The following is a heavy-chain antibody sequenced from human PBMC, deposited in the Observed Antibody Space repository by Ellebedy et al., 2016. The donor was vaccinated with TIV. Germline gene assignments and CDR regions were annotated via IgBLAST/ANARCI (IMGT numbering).Heavy chain of an antibody. V-gene: IGHV2-5*01. D-gene: IGHD4-17*01. CDR3: ARTSVIPKLRGGYYFDY. CDR2: IYWNDDK. Sequence: SGPTLVKPTQTLTLTCTFSGFSLSTSGVGVGWIRQPPGKALEWLALIYWNDDKRYSPSLKSRLTITKDTSKNQVVLTMTNMDPVDTATYYCARTSVIPKLRGGYYFDYWGQGTLVTVSS. J-gene: IGHJ4*02. CDR1: GFSLSTSGVG.